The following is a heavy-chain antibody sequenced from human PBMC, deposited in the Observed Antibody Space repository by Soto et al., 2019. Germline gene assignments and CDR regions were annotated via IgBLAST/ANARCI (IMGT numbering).Heavy chain of an antibody. Sequence: ASVKVSCKASGYTFSSYYMNWVRQAPGQGLEWLGIINPSGGYTTYAQRFLGRVTMTSDTSTSTVHMELGSLTSEDTAVYYCARGGGFVVLTARYDPGGQGTLVTV. D-gene: IGHD2-21*02. J-gene: IGHJ5*02. V-gene: IGHV1-46*03. CDR3: ARGGGFVVLTARYDP. CDR2: INPSGGYT. CDR1: GYTFSSYY.